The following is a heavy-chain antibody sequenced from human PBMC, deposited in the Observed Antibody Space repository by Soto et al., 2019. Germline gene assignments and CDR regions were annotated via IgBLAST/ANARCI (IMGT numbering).Heavy chain of an antibody. CDR3: AGDSGSGYFDP. Sequence: GGSLRLSCAASGFTFSSYGMHWVRQAPGKGLEWVSSISSSSSYIYYADSVKGRFTISRDNAKNSLYLQMNSLRAEDTAVYYCAGDSGSGYFDPWGQGTLVTVSS. J-gene: IGHJ5*02. CDR2: ISSSSSYI. D-gene: IGHD5-12*01. CDR1: GFTFSSYG. V-gene: IGHV3-21*01.